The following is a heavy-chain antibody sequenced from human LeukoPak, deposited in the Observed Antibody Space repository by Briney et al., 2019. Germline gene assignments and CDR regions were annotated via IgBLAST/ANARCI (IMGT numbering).Heavy chain of an antibody. V-gene: IGHV3-7*01. CDR2: IKKDGSEK. CDR3: ARVEATTGRNYHYYYMDV. CDR1: GFTFSGFW. D-gene: IGHD1-1*01. J-gene: IGHJ6*03. Sequence: GGSLRLSCAASGFTFSGFWMSWVRQAPGKGLQWVANIKKDGSEKYYVDSVKGRFTISRDNAKNSAYLQMNSLRAEDTAVYYCARVEATTGRNYHYYYMDVWGKGTTVTVSS.